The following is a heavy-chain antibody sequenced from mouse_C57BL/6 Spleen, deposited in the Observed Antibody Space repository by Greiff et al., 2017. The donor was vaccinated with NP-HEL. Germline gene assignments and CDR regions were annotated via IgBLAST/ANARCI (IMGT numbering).Heavy chain of an antibody. V-gene: IGHV1-39*01. CDR1: GYSFTDSY. Sequence: EVKLLESGPELVKPGASVKISCKASGYSFTDSYMNWVKQSPGKGLEWIGVINPSYGTTSYNQKFKGKATMTVDKSSSTAYMQLSSLTSEDSAVYYCASQYYGSIYEYFDDWGKGTTVTVSS. CDR3: ASQYYGSIYEYFDD. J-gene: IGHJ1*03. D-gene: IGHD1-1*01. CDR2: INPSYGTT.